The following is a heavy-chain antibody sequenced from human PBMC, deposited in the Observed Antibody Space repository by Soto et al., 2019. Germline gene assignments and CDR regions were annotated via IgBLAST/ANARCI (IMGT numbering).Heavy chain of an antibody. D-gene: IGHD5-18*01. CDR2: ISGTGGST. CDR1: GFTFSISA. J-gene: IGHJ4*02. V-gene: IGHV3-23*01. Sequence: PWGSLRLSCAASGFTFSISAMTWFRHSPWKGLEWVSAISGTGGSTYYADSVKGRFTISRDNSKNTLYLQMNSLRAEDTAVYYCAKARYGYTYGSFDYWGQGTLVTVSS. CDR3: AKARYGYTYGSFDY.